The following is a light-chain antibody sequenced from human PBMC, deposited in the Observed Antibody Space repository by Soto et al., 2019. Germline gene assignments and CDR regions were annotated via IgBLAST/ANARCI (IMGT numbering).Light chain of an antibody. CDR2: DVS. CDR3: SSFRSSSTSYV. V-gene: IGLV2-14*03. CDR1: SSDIGDSNY. Sequence: QSALTQTASVSGSPGQSITISCTGTSSDIGDSNYVSWYQQHPGKAPKLVIYDVSNRPSGVSNRFSGSKSANTASLTISGLQAEDEADYYCSSFRSSSTSYVFGTGTQLTVL. J-gene: IGLJ1*01.